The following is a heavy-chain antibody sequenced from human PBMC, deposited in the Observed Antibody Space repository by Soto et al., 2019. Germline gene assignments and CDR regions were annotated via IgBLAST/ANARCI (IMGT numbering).Heavy chain of an antibody. CDR3: ARDLPTSTTGHDAFDI. Sequence: GGSLRLSCAASGFTFSDYYMSWIRQAPGKGLEWVSYISSSGSTIYYADSVKGRFTISRDNAKNSLYLQMNSLRAEDTAVYYCARDLPTSTTGHDAFDIWGQGTMVTVSS. CDR1: GFTFSDYY. J-gene: IGHJ3*02. D-gene: IGHD5-12*01. V-gene: IGHV3-11*01. CDR2: ISSSGSTI.